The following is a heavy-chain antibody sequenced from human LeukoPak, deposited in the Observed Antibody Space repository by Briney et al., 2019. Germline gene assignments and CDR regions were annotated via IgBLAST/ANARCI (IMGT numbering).Heavy chain of an antibody. Sequence: GGSLRLSCAASGFTFSSYGMHWVRQAPGKGLEWVAVISYDGSNKYYADSVKGRFTISRDNSKNTLYLQMNSLRAEDTAVYYCAKEPDPPGVTTDYWGQGTLVTVSS. CDR2: ISYDGSNK. V-gene: IGHV3-30*18. CDR3: AKEPDPPGVTTDY. D-gene: IGHD2-21*02. CDR1: GFTFSSYG. J-gene: IGHJ4*02.